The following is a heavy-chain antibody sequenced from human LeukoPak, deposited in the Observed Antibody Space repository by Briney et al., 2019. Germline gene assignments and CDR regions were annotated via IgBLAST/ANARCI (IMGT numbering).Heavy chain of an antibody. D-gene: IGHD1-26*01. J-gene: IGHJ6*03. CDR1: GFTFSSYW. CDR2: IKQDGSEK. Sequence: GGSLRLSCAASGFTFSSYWMSWVRQAPGKGLEWVANIKQDGSEKYYVDSVKGRFTISRDNTKNSLYLQMNSLRAEDTAVYYRARVGELEPRWGFDYYYYMDVWGKGTTVTVSS. V-gene: IGHV3-7*01. CDR3: ARVGELEPRWGFDYYYYMDV.